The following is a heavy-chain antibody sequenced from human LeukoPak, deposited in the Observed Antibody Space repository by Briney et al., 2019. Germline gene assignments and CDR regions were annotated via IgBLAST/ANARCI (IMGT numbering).Heavy chain of an antibody. CDR3: ARDLPGHYCSSTSCPLGY. CDR2: IIPIFGTA. J-gene: IGHJ4*02. Sequence: SVKVSCKASGGTFSSYAISWVRQAPGQGLEWMGGIIPIFGTANYAQKFQGRVTITTDESTSTAYMELSSLRSEDTAVYYCARDLPGHYCSSTSCPLGYWGQGTLVTVSS. V-gene: IGHV1-69*05. CDR1: GGTFSSYA. D-gene: IGHD2-2*01.